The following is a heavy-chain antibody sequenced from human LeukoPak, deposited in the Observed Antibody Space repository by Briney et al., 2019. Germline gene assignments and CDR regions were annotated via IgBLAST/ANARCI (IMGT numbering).Heavy chain of an antibody. CDR1: GDSISSSF. CDR3: ARVDRTGYYFDH. V-gene: IGHV4-59*08. Sequence: NASETLSLTCTVSGDSISSSFWSWIRQPPGKGLEWTGFLYHSGSTYYNPSLKSRVTIPVDTSKNQFTLNINSVTAADTAVYYCARVDRTGYYFDHWGQGTLVTVSS. D-gene: IGHD3/OR15-3a*01. CDR2: LYHSGST. J-gene: IGHJ4*02.